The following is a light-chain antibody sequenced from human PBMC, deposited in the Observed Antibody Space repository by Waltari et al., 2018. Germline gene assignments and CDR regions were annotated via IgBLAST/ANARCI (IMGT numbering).Light chain of an antibody. CDR2: WAS. CDR1: QSVLYSSNNKNY. V-gene: IGKV4-1*01. CDR3: QQYYTSPQLT. J-gene: IGKJ4*01. Sequence: DIVMTQSQDALAVSLGERATIKCKSSQSVLYSSNNKNYLAWYQQKPGQPPKLLIYWASTRESGVPDRFSGSGSGTDFTLTISSLQAEDVAVYYCQQYYTSPQLTFGGGTKVEIK.